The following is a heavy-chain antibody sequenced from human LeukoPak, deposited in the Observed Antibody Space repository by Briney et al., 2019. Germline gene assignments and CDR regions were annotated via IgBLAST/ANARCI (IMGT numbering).Heavy chain of an antibody. CDR2: IYHSGST. Sequence: PSETLSLTCTVSGYSISSGYYWGWIRQPPGKGLEWIGSIYHSGSTYYNPSLKSRVTISVDTSKNQFSLKLSSVTAADTAVYYCARERGVGLRDAFDIWGQGTMVTVSS. CDR3: ARERGVGLRDAFDI. D-gene: IGHD2-2*01. V-gene: IGHV4-38-2*02. J-gene: IGHJ3*02. CDR1: GYSISSGYY.